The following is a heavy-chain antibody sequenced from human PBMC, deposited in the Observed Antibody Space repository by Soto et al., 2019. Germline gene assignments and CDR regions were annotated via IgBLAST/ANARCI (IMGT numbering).Heavy chain of an antibody. CDR2: ISSSSSTI. CDR3: ARVGTGAILYSYGMDV. V-gene: IGHV3-48*02. Sequence: GGSLRLSCAASGFTFSSYSMNWVRQAPGKGLEWVSYISSSSSTIYYADSVKGRFTISRDNAKNSLYLQMNSLRDEDTAVYYCARVGTGAILYSYGMDVWGQGTTVTVSS. J-gene: IGHJ6*02. D-gene: IGHD2-8*01. CDR1: GFTFSSYS.